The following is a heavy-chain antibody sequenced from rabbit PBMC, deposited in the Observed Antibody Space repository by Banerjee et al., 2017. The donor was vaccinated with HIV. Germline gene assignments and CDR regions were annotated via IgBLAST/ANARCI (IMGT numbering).Heavy chain of an antibody. CDR2: ISNGDGST. V-gene: IGHV1S47*01. Sequence: QEQLLESGGGLVKPEGSLKLSCTASGFSFSDKAVMCWVRQAPGKGLEWIACISNGDGSTYYASWVNGRFTISRSTSLNTVTLQMTSLTAADTATYFCARDTSSSFSSYGMDLWGQGTLVTVS. D-gene: IGHD1-1*01. J-gene: IGHJ6*01. CDR3: ARDTSSSFSSYGMDL. CDR1: GFSFSDKA.